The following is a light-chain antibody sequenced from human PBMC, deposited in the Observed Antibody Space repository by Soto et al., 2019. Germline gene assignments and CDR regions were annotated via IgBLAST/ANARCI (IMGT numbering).Light chain of an antibody. J-gene: IGKJ5*01. CDR1: QTVKTN. CDR3: LQYNNWPPLT. CDR2: GAS. Sequence: DIVMTQSPATLSLSPGAGATLSCRASQTVKTNLDWYQHKPGQAPRLLIYGASTRATGVPDRFSGSGSGTEFTLTISSLQPEDFAVYYCLQYNNWPPLTFGQGTRLEIK. V-gene: IGKV3-15*01.